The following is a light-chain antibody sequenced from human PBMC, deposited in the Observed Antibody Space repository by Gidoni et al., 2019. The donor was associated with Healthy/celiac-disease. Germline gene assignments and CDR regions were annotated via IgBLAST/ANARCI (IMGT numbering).Light chain of an antibody. J-gene: IGLJ3*02. CDR3: QSYDSSLSGFWV. CDR1: SSNIGAGYD. Sequence: QSVLTQPPSVSGAPGQRVTISCTGSSSNIGAGYDVHWYHQLPGTAPKLLIYGNSTRPSGVPDRFSGSKSGTSASLAITGLQAEDEADYYCQSYDSSLSGFWVFGGGTKLTVL. V-gene: IGLV1-40*01. CDR2: GNS.